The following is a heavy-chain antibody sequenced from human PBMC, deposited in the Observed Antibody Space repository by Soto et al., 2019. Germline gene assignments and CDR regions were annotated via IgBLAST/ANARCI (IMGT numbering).Heavy chain of an antibody. V-gene: IGHV3-66*01. CDR1: GFTVSSNY. D-gene: IGHD3-9*01. Sequence: EVQLVESGGGLVQPGGSLRLSCAASGFTVSSNYRCWVLQAPGTGLEWVSVIYSGGSTYYADSVKGRFTISRDQSKNTLYLQMNSLRAEDTAVYYCAIYGGNSTGYSADYWGHCTLVTVCS. J-gene: IGHJ4*01. CDR2: IYSGGST. CDR3: AIYGGNSTGYSADY.